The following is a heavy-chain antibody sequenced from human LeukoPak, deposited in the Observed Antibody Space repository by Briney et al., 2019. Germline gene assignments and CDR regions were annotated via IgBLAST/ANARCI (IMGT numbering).Heavy chain of an antibody. D-gene: IGHD3-22*01. V-gene: IGHV3-66*01. J-gene: IGHJ4*02. CDR3: VRDRGAYYYETGY. Sequence: PGGSLRLSCAASGFTFGSYAMSWVRQAPGKGLEWVSVIYSGGDTFYADSVKGRFTISRDNFKNNLYLQMNSLRAEDTAVYYCVRDRGAYYYETGYWGQGTLVTVSS. CDR1: GFTFGSYA. CDR2: IYSGGDT.